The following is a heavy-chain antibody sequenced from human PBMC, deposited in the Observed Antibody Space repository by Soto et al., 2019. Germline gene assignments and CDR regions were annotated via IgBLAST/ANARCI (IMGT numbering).Heavy chain of an antibody. CDR2: ISSSSSYI. CDR3: ARDRQPNYDFWSVEEVDY. V-gene: IGHV3-21*01. Sequence: EVQLVESGGGLVKPGGSLRLSCAASGFTFSSYSMNWVRQAPGKGLEWVSSISSSSSYIYYEDSVKGRFTISRDNAKNSLYLRMNSLRAEDTAVYYCARDRQPNYDFWSVEEVDYWGQGTLVTVSS. J-gene: IGHJ4*02. D-gene: IGHD3-3*01. CDR1: GFTFSSYS.